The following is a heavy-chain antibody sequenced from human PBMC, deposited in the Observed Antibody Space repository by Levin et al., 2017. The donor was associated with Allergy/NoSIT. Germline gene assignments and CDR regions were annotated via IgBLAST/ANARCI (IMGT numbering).Heavy chain of an antibody. CDR3: AKDPDIVLVTADYFQH. CDR2: ISGSGDST. J-gene: IGHJ1*01. Sequence: PGGSLRLSCAASGFTFRSFAMSWVRQAPGKGLEWVSSISGSGDSTYYADSVKGRFTISRDNSKNTLYLQMNSLRAEDTAVYYCAKDPDIVLVTADYFQHWGQGTLVTVSS. V-gene: IGHV3-23*01. CDR1: GFTFRSFA. D-gene: IGHD2-21*02.